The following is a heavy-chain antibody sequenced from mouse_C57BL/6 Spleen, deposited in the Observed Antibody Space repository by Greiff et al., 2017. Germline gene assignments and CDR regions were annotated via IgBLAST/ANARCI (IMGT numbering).Heavy chain of an antibody. J-gene: IGHJ1*03. CDR2: IDPSDSYT. V-gene: IGHV1-69*01. CDR3: ARYYYGSRPYFDV. D-gene: IGHD1-1*01. Sequence: QVQLQQPGAELVMPGASVKLSCKASGYTFTSYWMHWVKQRPGPGLEWIGEIDPSDSYTNYNQKFKGKSTLTVDKSSSTAYMQLSSLTSEDSAVYYCARYYYGSRPYFDVWGTGTTVTVSS. CDR1: GYTFTSYW.